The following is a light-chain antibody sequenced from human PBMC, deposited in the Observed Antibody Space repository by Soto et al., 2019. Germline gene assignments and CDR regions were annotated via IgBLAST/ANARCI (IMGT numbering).Light chain of an antibody. CDR3: SSYAGSSTV. CDR1: SSDVGAYNY. V-gene: IGLV2-8*01. Sequence: QSVLPQPPSASGSPGQSVTISCTGTSSDVGAYNYVSWYQQHPGKAPKLMIYEVSYRPSGVPDRFSGSKSGNTASLTVSGLQAEDEADYYCSSYAGSSTVFGTGTKVTVL. J-gene: IGLJ1*01. CDR2: EVS.